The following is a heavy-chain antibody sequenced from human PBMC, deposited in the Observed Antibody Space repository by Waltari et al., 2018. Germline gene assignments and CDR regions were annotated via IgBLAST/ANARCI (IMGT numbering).Heavy chain of an antibody. J-gene: IGHJ4*02. CDR1: GGTFSSYA. CDR3: ARMDYGDPADY. D-gene: IGHD4-17*01. Sequence: QVQLVQSGAEVKKPGSSVTVSCKASGGTFSSYAISCVRQAPGQGLEWMGWINTNTGNPTYAQGFTGRFVFSLDTSVSTAYLQISSLKAEDTAVYYCARMDYGDPADYWGQGTLVTVSS. V-gene: IGHV7-4-1*02. CDR2: INTNTGNP.